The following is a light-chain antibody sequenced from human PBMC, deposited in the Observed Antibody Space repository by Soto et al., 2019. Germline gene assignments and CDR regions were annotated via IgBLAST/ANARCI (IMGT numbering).Light chain of an antibody. J-gene: IGKJ1*01. Sequence: DIQMTQSPSTLAASVGDRVTITCRASQSISKWLAWYQQIPGKAPKVLIYQSSSLESGVPSSFSGTISGTEFTPTINGLEPNDFATYYGQQYNVYPATYGQGTKVEIK. CDR2: QSS. V-gene: IGKV1-5*03. CDR1: QSISKW. CDR3: QQYNVYPAT.